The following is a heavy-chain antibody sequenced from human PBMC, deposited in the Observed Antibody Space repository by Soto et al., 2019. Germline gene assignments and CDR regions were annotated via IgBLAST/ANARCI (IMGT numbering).Heavy chain of an antibody. CDR2: IWYDGSNK. CDR3: ASSVLGYCAT. J-gene: IGHJ3*01. CDR1: GFTFSSHG. Sequence: QVQLVESGGGVVQPGRSLRLSCAASGFTFSSHGMHWVRQAPGKGLEWVAVIWYDGSNKYYADSVKGRFTISRDNSKNTLYLQMNSLRAEDTAVYYCASSVLGYCATWGQGTMVTVSS. D-gene: IGHD2-15*01. V-gene: IGHV3-33*01.